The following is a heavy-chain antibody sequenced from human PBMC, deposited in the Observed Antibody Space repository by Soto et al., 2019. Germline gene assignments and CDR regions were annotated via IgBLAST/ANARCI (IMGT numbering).Heavy chain of an antibody. V-gene: IGHV4-31*03. D-gene: IGHD3-10*01. J-gene: IGHJ6*02. Sequence: SETLSLTCTVSGGSISSGGYYWSWIRQHPGKGLEWIGYIYYSGSTYYNPSLKSRVTISVDTSKNQFSLKLSSVTAADTAVYYCARRVNYCGSGSYYTKSPYYYYGMDVWGQGTTVTVSS. CDR3: ARRVNYCGSGSYYTKSPYYYYGMDV. CDR2: IYYSGST. CDR1: GGSISSGGYY.